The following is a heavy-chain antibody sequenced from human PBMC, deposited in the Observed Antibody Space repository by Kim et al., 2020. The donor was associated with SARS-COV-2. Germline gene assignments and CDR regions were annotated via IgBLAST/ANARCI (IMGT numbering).Heavy chain of an antibody. CDR2: INEDGREK. CDR1: EFTFSQYW. CDR3: ARAMNYYNRGGYWVDHDAFDV. Sequence: GGSLRLSCEASEFTFSQYWMSWVRQAPGKGLECVATINEDGREKYHVDSEKGRFTISRDNAKNLLYLQMSSLRSDETAVYYCARAMNYYNRGGYWVDHDAFDVWGQGTMVTVSS. D-gene: IGHD3-22*01. V-gene: IGHV3-7*03. J-gene: IGHJ3*01.